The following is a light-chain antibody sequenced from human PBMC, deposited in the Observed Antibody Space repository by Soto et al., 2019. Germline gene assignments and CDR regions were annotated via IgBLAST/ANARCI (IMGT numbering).Light chain of an antibody. CDR3: HQYGSSPFT. CDR2: GAS. J-gene: IGKJ3*01. Sequence: EVVLTQSPATLSLSLGERATLSCRANQSVSANYLAWYQQKPGQAPRLLIYGASSRATAIPDRFSGSGSGTDFTLTISRLEPEDFAVFYCHQYGSSPFTFGPGTKVDIK. V-gene: IGKV3-20*01. CDR1: QSVSANY.